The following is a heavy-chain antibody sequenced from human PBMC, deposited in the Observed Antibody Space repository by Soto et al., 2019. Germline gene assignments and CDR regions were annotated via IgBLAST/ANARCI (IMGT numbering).Heavy chain of an antibody. D-gene: IGHD1-26*01. CDR1: GFTFSSYG. Sequence: QVQLVESGGGVVQPGRSLRLSCAASGFTFSSYGMHWVRQAPGKGLEWVAVIWYDGSNKYYADSVKGRFTSSRDNSKNTLYLERNSLRAEDTGVYYCARRQSGRSDAFDIWGQGRMVTVSS. CDR3: ARRQSGRSDAFDI. CDR2: IWYDGSNK. V-gene: IGHV3-33*01. J-gene: IGHJ3*02.